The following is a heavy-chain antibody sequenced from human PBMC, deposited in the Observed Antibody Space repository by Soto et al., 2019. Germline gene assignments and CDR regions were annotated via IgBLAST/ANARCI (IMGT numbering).Heavy chain of an antibody. CDR2: ISGSGGST. Sequence: GGSLRLSCAASGFTFSSYAMSWVRQAPGKGLEWVSAISGSGGSTYYADSVKGRFTISRDNSKNTLYLQMNSLRAEDTAVYYCAKDRWGYGEDEDYGMDVWGQGTTVTVSS. V-gene: IGHV3-23*01. CDR3: AKDRWGYGEDEDYGMDV. J-gene: IGHJ6*02. CDR1: GFTFSSYA. D-gene: IGHD4-17*01.